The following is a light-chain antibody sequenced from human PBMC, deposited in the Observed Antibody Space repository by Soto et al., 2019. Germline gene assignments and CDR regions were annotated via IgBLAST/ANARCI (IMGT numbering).Light chain of an antibody. J-gene: IGKJ5*01. CDR2: AAS. V-gene: IGKV1-27*01. Sequence: DIQMTQSPSSLSASVGDRVTITCRASYDISNYLAWYQQKPGEVPNLLVYAASTLQSGVPSRFSGSGSGTDFTLTISSLQPEDVATYYCQRYKSASTFGPGTRLEI. CDR3: QRYKSAST. CDR1: YDISNY.